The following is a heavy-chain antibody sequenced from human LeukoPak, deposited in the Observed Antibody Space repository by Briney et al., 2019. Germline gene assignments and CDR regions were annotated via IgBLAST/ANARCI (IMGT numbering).Heavy chain of an antibody. CDR1: HYSISSNYY. Sequence: SETLSLPCSFPHYSISSNYYWGSVRQPPGKGLEWIGSIYHNGSTYYNPSLKSRVTISVDTSKNQFSLKLTSVTAADTAVYYCARSSGYMSYWGQGTLVTVSS. V-gene: IGHV4-38-2*01. CDR2: IYHNGST. J-gene: IGHJ4*02. D-gene: IGHD3-22*01. CDR3: ARSSGYMSY.